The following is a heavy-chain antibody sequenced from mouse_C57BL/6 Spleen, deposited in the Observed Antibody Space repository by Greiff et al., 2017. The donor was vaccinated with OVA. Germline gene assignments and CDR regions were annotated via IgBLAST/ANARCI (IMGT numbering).Heavy chain of an antibody. D-gene: IGHD1-1*01. J-gene: IGHJ1*03. V-gene: IGHV5-12*01. Sequence: VHLVASGGGLVQPGGSLTLSCAASGFPFSAYYLYWVRQTPEKRLEWVAYTSNGGGSRYYPDTVKGRFTISRDNAKNTRYLQRSRLKSEDTAMYYCARRYYGSSYDWYFDVWGTGTTVTVSS. CDR1: GFPFSAYY. CDR2: TSNGGGSR. CDR3: ARRYYGSSYDWYFDV.